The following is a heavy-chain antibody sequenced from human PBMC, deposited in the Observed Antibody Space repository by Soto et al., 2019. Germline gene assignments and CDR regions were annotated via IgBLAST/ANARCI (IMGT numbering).Heavy chain of an antibody. Sequence: GASVKVSCKASGGTFSSYAISWVRQAPGQGLEWMGGIIPIFGTANYAQKFQGRVTITADESTSTAYMELSSLRSEDTAVYYCAREMLGATSRYYYYGMDVWGQGTTVTVSS. CDR3: AREMLGATSRYYYYGMDV. V-gene: IGHV1-69*13. D-gene: IGHD1-26*01. CDR1: GGTFSSYA. CDR2: IIPIFGTA. J-gene: IGHJ6*02.